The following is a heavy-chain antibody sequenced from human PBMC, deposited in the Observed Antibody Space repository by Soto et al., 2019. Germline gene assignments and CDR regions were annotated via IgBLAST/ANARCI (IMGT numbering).Heavy chain of an antibody. CDR2: INAGNGNT. V-gene: IGHV1-3*01. CDR3: ARGHVGATGETDFDY. Sequence: SVKASWKAYGCTFTSYAMHWVRQAPGQRHEWMGWINAGNGNTKYSQKFQGRVTITRDTSASTAYMELSSLRSEDTAVYYCARGHVGATGETDFDYWGQGTLVTVT. D-gene: IGHD1-26*01. CDR1: GCTFTSYA. J-gene: IGHJ4*02.